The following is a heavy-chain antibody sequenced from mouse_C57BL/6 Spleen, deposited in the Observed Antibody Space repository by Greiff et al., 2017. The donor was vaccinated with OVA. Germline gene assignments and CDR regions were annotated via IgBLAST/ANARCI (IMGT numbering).Heavy chain of an antibody. J-gene: IGHJ3*01. V-gene: IGHV1-53*01. CDR1: GYTFTSYW. D-gene: IGHD2-1*01. CDR2: INPSNGGT. Sequence: QVQLQQSGTELVKPGASVKLSCKASGYTFTSYWMHWVKQRPGQGLEWIGNINPSNGGTNYNEKFKSKATLTVDKSSSTAYMQLSSLTSEDSAVYYCARERGNQAWFAYWGQGTLVTVSA. CDR3: ARERGNQAWFAY.